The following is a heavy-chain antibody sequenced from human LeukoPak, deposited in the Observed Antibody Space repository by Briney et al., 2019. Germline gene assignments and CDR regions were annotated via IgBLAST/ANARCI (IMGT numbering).Heavy chain of an antibody. CDR2: IYYSGST. CDR1: GGSISSSSYY. CDR3: ARDVLIAAAGTGWFDP. V-gene: IGHV4-39*07. J-gene: IGHJ5*02. D-gene: IGHD6-13*01. Sequence: SETLSLTCTVSGGSISSSSYYWGWIRQPPGKGLEWIGSIYYSGSTYYNPSLKSRVTISVDTSKNQFSLKLSSVTAADTAVYYCARDVLIAAAGTGWFDPWGQGTLVTVSS.